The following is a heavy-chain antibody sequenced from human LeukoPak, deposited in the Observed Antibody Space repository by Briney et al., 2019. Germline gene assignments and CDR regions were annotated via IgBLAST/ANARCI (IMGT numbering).Heavy chain of an antibody. CDR2: IYLDGSEK. J-gene: IGHJ5*02. D-gene: IGHD2-2*01. CDR3: ARDLGSGLVVPAPFDP. CDR1: GFTFSNHW. V-gene: IGHV3-7*01. Sequence: QSGGSLRLSCAASGFTFSNHWMSWVRQAPGKGLEWVADIYLDGSEKNYVDSVKGRFTISRNNIQNSLYLQMNSLRAEDTAVYYCARDLGSGLVVPAPFDPWGQGTLVTVSS.